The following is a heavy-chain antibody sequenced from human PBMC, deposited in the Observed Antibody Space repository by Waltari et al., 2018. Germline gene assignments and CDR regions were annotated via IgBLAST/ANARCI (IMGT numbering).Heavy chain of an antibody. V-gene: IGHV4-30-4*01. CDR1: GGSISSGGYY. Sequence: QVQLQESGPGLVKPSQTLSLTCTVSGGSISSGGYYWRWFRQPPGKGLEWIGYIYYSGSTYYNPSLKSRVTISVDTSKNQFSLKLSSVTAADTAVYYCARGRDGYKRDLRRINWFDPWGQGTLVTVSS. D-gene: IGHD5-12*01. J-gene: IGHJ5*02. CDR3: ARGRDGYKRDLRRINWFDP. CDR2: IYYSGST.